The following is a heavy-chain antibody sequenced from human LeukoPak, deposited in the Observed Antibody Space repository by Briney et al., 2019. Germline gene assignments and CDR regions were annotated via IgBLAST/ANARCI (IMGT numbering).Heavy chain of an antibody. CDR2: IKEDGSEK. Sequence: GGSLRLSCAASGFTFSNYWMNWVRQAPGKGLEWVANIKEDGSEKYYVDSVKGRLTISRDNAKNSLYLQMNSLRAEDTAVYYCARERQLWLWGQGTLVTVSS. J-gene: IGHJ4*02. V-gene: IGHV3-7*01. CDR1: GFTFSNYW. D-gene: IGHD5-18*01. CDR3: ARERQLWL.